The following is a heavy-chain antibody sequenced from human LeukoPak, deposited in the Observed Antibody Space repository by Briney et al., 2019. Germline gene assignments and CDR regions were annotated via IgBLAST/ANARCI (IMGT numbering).Heavy chain of an antibody. Sequence: GGSLRLSCAASGFTFSSYAMSWVRQAPGKGLEWVSAISDSGDITYYADSVKGRFTISRDNSKKTLYLQMNSLRAEDTAVYYCAKNQVGATRAPFDYWGQETLVTVSS. CDR2: ISDSGDIT. CDR1: GFTFSSYA. V-gene: IGHV3-23*01. J-gene: IGHJ4*02. D-gene: IGHD1-26*01. CDR3: AKNQVGATRAPFDY.